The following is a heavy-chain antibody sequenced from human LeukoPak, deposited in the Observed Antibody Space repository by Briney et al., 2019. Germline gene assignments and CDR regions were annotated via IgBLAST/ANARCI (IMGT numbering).Heavy chain of an antibody. CDR3: ARDYDFWSGYYVGRDAFDI. Sequence: SETLSLTCTVSGGSMSSGDYYWSWIRQPPGKGLEWIGYIYYSGSTYYNPSLKSRVTISVDTSKNQFSLKLSSVTAADTAVYYCARDYDFWSGYYVGRDAFDIWGQGTMVTVSS. CDR1: GGSMSSGDYY. J-gene: IGHJ3*02. D-gene: IGHD3-3*01. V-gene: IGHV4-30-4*08. CDR2: IYYSGST.